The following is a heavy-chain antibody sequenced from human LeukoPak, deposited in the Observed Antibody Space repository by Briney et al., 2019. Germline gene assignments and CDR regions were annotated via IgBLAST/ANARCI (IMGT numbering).Heavy chain of an antibody. CDR3: ARSSGWYHRGPDYYYYYMDV. CDR1: GGSFSGYY. V-gene: IGHV4-34*01. CDR2: INHSGST. J-gene: IGHJ6*03. D-gene: IGHD6-19*01. Sequence: SETLSLTCAVYGGSFSGYYWSWIRQPPGKGLEWIGEINHSGSTNYNPSLKSRVTISVDTSKNQFSLKLSSVTAADTAVYYCARSSGWYHRGPDYYYYYMDVWGKGTTVTVS.